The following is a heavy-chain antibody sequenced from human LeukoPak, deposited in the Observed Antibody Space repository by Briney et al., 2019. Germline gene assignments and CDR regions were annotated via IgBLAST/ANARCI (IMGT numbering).Heavy chain of an antibody. CDR3: AGRRGSYYMEAFDI. V-gene: IGHV4-59*08. CDR2: IYYSGST. J-gene: IGHJ3*02. CDR1: GGSISSYY. Sequence: PSETLSLTCTVSGGSISSYYWSWIRQPPGKGLEWIGYIYYSGSTNYNPSLKSRVTISVDTSKNQFSLKLSSVTAADTAVYYCAGRRGSYYMEAFDIWGQGTMVTVSS. D-gene: IGHD1-26*01.